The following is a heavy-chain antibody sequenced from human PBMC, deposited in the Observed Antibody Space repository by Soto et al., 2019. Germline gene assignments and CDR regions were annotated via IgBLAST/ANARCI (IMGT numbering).Heavy chain of an antibody. CDR1: GFTFSSSW. V-gene: IGHV3-74*03. J-gene: IGHJ4*02. CDR2: INSDGSTT. D-gene: IGHD3-10*01. Sequence: GGSLRLSCAASGFTFSSSWMHWVRQVPGKGLVWVSRINSDGSTTQYADSVRGRFTISRDNAKNTLFLEVNSLTIEDTAVYFCACLPMSREPCDFWGQGTLVTVSS. CDR3: ACLPMSREPCDF.